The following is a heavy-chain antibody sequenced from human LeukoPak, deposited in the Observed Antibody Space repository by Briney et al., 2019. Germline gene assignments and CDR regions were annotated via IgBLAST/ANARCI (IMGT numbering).Heavy chain of an antibody. CDR1: GFTFSDYY. Sequence: GGSLRLSCAASGFTFSDYYMSWIRQAPGKGLEWVSAIGGNDGTTYYADSVKGRFTISRDNSKDTLYLQMSSLRVEDTATYYCAKRDSSGSYPYYFDYWGQGTLVTVSS. V-gene: IGHV3-23*01. D-gene: IGHD3-22*01. J-gene: IGHJ4*02. CDR2: IGGNDGTT. CDR3: AKRDSSGSYPYYFDY.